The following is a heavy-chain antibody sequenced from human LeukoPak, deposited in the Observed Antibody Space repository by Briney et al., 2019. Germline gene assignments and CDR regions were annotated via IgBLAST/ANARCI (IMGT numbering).Heavy chain of an antibody. CDR2: MNLKSGYT. CDR3: ARVAGSIDN. J-gene: IGHJ4*02. Sequence: ASVKVSCKASGYTFTTYDINWVRQASGQGLEWMGWMNLKSGYTGYAQKFQGRVTITGDTSISTAYMELSSLRSEDTAVYYCARVAGSIDNWGQGTLVTVSS. D-gene: IGHD6-19*01. CDR1: GYTFTTYD. V-gene: IGHV1-8*03.